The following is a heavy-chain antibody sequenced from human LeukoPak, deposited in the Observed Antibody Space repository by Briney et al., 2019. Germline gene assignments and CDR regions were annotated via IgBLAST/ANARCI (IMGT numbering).Heavy chain of an antibody. CDR2: IYYSGST. J-gene: IGHJ6*02. CDR1: GGSISSYY. D-gene: IGHD4-17*01. Sequence: SETLSLTCTVSGGSISSYYWSWIRQPPGKGLEWIGYIYYSGSTNYNPSLKSRATISVDTSKNQFSLKLRSVTAADTAVYYCASGRCGQDYHFSGMDVGGQATTATVYS. CDR3: ASGRCGQDYHFSGMDV. V-gene: IGHV4-59*01.